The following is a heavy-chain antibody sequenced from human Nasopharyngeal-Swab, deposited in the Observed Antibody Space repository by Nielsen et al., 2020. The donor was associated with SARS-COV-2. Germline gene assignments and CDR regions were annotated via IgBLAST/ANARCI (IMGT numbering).Heavy chain of an antibody. Sequence: PSETLSLTCIVSGGSFSSAGYFWTWIRQHPGKGLEWIGYIYYSGSTYYNPSLKSRVTISVDTSKNHFSLKLSSVTAADTAVYFCARSMYCSSTSCRYYFDYWGQGTLVTVSS. V-gene: IGHV4-31*03. CDR1: GGSFSSAGYF. CDR3: ARSMYCSSTSCRYYFDY. J-gene: IGHJ4*02. D-gene: IGHD2-2*01. CDR2: IYYSGST.